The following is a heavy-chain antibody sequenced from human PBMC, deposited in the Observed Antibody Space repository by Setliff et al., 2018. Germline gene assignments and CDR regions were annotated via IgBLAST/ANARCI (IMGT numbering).Heavy chain of an antibody. CDR2: INTNTGNP. D-gene: IGHD2-2*01. V-gene: IGHV7-4-1*02. Sequence: GASVKVSCQASGYTFRSYAMNWVRQAPGQGLEWMGWINTNTGNPTYAQGFTGRFVFSLDTSVSTTYLQISSLKAEDTAVYYCARDLGYCSRTSCHGDWFDPWGQGTLVTVSS. CDR3: ARDLGYCSRTSCHGDWFDP. J-gene: IGHJ5*02. CDR1: GYTFRSYA.